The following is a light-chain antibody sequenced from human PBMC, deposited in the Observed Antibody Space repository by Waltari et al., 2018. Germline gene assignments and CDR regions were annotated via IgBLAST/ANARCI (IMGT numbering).Light chain of an antibody. CDR2: GKS. CDR3: QSYDSSLSGSGV. CDR1: SSNIGAGYD. V-gene: IGLV1-40*01. J-gene: IGLJ3*02. Sequence: QSVLTQPPSVSGAPGQRVTISCTGSSSNIGAGYDVHWYQQLPGTAPKLLIYGKSNRPSGVPDRFSGSKSGTSASLDIAGLQAGDEADYYCQSYDSSLSGSGVFGGGTKLTVL.